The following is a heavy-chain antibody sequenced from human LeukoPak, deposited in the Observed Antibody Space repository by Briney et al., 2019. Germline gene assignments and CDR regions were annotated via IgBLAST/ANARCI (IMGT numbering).Heavy chain of an antibody. D-gene: IGHD3-22*01. CDR1: GFTFSSYS. J-gene: IGHJ4*02. CDR2: ISGSGSST. CDR3: AKEVGYDSSGYDDF. V-gene: IGHV3-23*01. Sequence: GGPLRLSCAASGFTFSSYSMNWVRQAPGKGLEWVSAISGSGSSTYYADSVKGRFTIPRDNSENTVYLQMNSLRAEDTALYYCAKEVGYDSSGYDDFWGQGTLVTVSS.